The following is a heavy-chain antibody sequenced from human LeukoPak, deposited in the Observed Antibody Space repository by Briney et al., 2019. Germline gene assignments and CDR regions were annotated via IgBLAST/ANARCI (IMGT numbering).Heavy chain of an antibody. V-gene: IGHV4-34*01. CDR2: INHSGST. CDR3: ARLEVVTPPYYFDY. CDR1: GGSFSGYY. J-gene: IGHJ4*02. D-gene: IGHD4-23*01. Sequence: PSETLSLTCAVYGGSFSGYYWSWIRQPPGKGLEWIGEINHSGSTNYNPSLQSRVTISVDTSKNQFSLKLSSVTAADTAVYYCARLEVVTPPYYFDYWGQGTLVTVSS.